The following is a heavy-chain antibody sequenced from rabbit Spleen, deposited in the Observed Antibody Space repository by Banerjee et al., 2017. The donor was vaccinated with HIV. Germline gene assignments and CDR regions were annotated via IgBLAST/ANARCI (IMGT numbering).Heavy chain of an antibody. CDR3: ARDQAGDADYGPYYLNL. D-gene: IGHD2-1*01. CDR1: GIDFSRGYD. Sequence: QQVVESGGGLVKPGASLTLTCKASGIDFSRGYDMCWVRLAPGKGLEWIACINTNNGDTDYANWPKGRFTISKTSSTTVTLQMTSLTAADTATYFCARDQAGDADYGPYYLNLWGPGTLVTVS. CDR2: INTNNGDT. J-gene: IGHJ4*01. V-gene: IGHV1S40*01.